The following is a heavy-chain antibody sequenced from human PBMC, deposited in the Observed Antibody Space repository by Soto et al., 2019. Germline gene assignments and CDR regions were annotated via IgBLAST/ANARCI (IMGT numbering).Heavy chain of an antibody. CDR1: GGSISSGGYY. J-gene: IGHJ4*02. CDR2: IYYSGST. CDR3: AREGCSGGICIGVSFDY. V-gene: IGHV4-31*03. Sequence: QVQLQESGPGLVKPSQTLSLTCTVSGGSISSGGYYWSWIRQHPGKGLEWNGYIYYSGSTYYNPSLKCRVTISVYTSNNEFSLKLSSVTAADTAVYYCAREGCSGGICIGVSFDYWGQGALVTVSS. D-gene: IGHD2-15*01.